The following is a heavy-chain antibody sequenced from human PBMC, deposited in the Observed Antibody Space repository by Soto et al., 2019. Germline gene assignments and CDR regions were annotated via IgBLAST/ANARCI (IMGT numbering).Heavy chain of an antibody. CDR2: INPNSGGT. D-gene: IGHD5-12*01. J-gene: IGHJ6*03. Sequence: ASVKVSCKASGYTFTGYYMHWVRQAPGQGLEWMGWINPNSGGTNYAQKFQGWVTMTRDTSIRTVYMELSSLRSGDTAVYYCARESGGATATLDYYYFYMDVWGKGTTVTVSS. CDR3: ARESGGATATLDYYYFYMDV. CDR1: GYTFTGYY. V-gene: IGHV1-2*04.